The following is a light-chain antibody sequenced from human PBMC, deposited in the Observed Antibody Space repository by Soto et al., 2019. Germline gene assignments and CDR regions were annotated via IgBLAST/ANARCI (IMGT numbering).Light chain of an antibody. J-gene: IGKJ1*01. V-gene: IGKV3-11*01. Sequence: EIVLTQSPATLSSFPGDRVTLSCRASQGVNTRLAWYQPRPGQAPRLLFYLTSNRAAGIPARFSGSGSGTDFTLTISDVQPEDFAIYYCHQRQSWPRTFGQGTKVDIK. CDR2: LTS. CDR1: QGVNTR. CDR3: HQRQSWPRT.